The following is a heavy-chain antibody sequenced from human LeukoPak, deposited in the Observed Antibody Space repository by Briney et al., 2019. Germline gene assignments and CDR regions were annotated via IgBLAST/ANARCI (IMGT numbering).Heavy chain of an antibody. CDR2: IDPSDSYT. V-gene: IGHV5-10-1*01. CDR3: ARPRYFGYYYGMDV. J-gene: IGHJ6*02. D-gene: IGHD3-9*01. Sequence: GESLKISGKGSGYTFTGYWISWVRQLPGKGLEWMGRIDPSDSYTNYSPSFQGHVTISADKSISTAYLQWSSLEASDTAIYYCARPRYFGYYYGMDVWGQGTTVTVSS. CDR1: GYTFTGYW.